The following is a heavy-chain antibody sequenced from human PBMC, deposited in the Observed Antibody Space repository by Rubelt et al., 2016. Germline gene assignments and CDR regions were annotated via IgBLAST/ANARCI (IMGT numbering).Heavy chain of an antibody. J-gene: IGHJ4*02. CDR2: IIPILGIA. V-gene: IGHV1-69*04. Sequence: QVQLVQSGAEVKKPGSSVKVSCKASGGTFSSYAISWVRQAPGQGLEWMGRIIPILGIANYAQKFQGRVTMTTDTSTSTAYMELRSLRSDDTAVYYCARDRGGYYLDYWGQGTLVTVSS. D-gene: IGHD2-15*01. CDR1: GGTFSSYA. CDR3: ARDRGGYYLDY.